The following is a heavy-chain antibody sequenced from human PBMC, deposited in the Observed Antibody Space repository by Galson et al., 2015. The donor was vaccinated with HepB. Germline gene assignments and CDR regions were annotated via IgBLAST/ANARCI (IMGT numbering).Heavy chain of an antibody. CDR1: GYTFTSYY. CDR3: ARDGITYYYGSGKFGAFDI. V-gene: IGHV1-46*03. Sequence: SVKVSCKASGYTFTSYYMHWVRQAPGQGLEWMGIINPSGGSTSYAQKFQGRVTMTRDTSTSTVYMELSSLRSEDTAVYYCARDGITYYYGSGKFGAFDIWGQGTMVTVSS. J-gene: IGHJ3*02. D-gene: IGHD3-10*01. CDR2: INPSGGST.